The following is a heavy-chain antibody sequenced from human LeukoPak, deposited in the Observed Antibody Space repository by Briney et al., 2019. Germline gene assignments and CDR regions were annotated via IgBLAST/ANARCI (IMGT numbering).Heavy chain of an antibody. CDR3: ARWGDSEAYGSGSYDKYYFDY. Sequence: SETLSLTCTVSGGSISSGSYYWGWIRQPPGKGLEWIGSIYYSGSTYYNPSLKSRVTISVDTSKNQFSLKLSSVTAADTAVYYCARWGDSEAYGSGSYDKYYFDYWGQGTLVTVSS. CDR2: IYYSGST. CDR1: GGSISSGSYY. V-gene: IGHV4-39*01. J-gene: IGHJ4*02. D-gene: IGHD3-10*01.